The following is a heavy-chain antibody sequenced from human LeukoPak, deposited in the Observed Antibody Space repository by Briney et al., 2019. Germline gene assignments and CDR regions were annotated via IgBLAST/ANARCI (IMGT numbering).Heavy chain of an antibody. D-gene: IGHD6-13*01. CDR3: AREVAAAGIGWFDP. J-gene: IGHJ5*02. Sequence: SETLSLTCTVSGGSISSYYWSWIRQPAGKGLEWIGRICTSGSTNYNPSLKSRVTMSVDTSKNQFSLKLSSVTAADTAVYYCAREVAAAGIGWFDPWGQGTLVTVSS. V-gene: IGHV4-4*07. CDR1: GGSISSYY. CDR2: ICTSGST.